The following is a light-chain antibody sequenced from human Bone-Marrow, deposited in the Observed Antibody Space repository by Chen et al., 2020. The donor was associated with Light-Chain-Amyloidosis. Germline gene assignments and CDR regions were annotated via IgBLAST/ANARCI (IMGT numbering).Light chain of an antibody. CDR2: EVS. J-gene: IGLJ2*01. CDR1: SSDVGGYNY. Sequence: QSALTQPPSASGSPGQSVTISCPGTSSDVGGYNYVSWYHKHPGKAPKLMIYEVSKRPSGVPKRFDGCRSGNTASLTVSGLQAEDEADYYGSSYAGSNNLVFGGGTRLTVL. CDR3: SSYAGSNNLV. V-gene: IGLV2-8*01.